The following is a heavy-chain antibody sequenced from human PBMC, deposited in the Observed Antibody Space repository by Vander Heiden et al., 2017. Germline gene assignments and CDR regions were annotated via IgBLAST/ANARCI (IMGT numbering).Heavy chain of an antibody. D-gene: IGHD6-19*01. CDR1: GFPLDDYA. V-gene: IGHV3-9*01. CDR2: ISWNSGSI. CDR3: AKGYSSGWSYFDY. Sequence: EVQLVESGGGLVQPGRSLRLSCPASGFPLDDYAMHWGRQAPGKGLEWVSGISWNSGSIGYADSVKGRFTISRDNAKNSLYLQMNSLRAEDTALYYCAKGYSSGWSYFDYWGQGTLVTVSS. J-gene: IGHJ4*02.